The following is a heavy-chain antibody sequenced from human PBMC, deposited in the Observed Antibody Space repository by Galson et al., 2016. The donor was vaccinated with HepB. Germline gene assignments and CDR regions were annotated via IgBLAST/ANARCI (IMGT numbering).Heavy chain of an antibody. CDR3: AKGVRPHSNSSFGMDV. Sequence: SLRLSCAASGFIFSSYAMRWVRQAPGKGLEWVKAISGRGDSTHYADSVKGRFTISRDNSKNTLYLQMNSLRAEDTAVYYCAKGVRPHSNSSFGMDVWGQGTTVTVSS. V-gene: IGHV3-23*01. CDR1: GFIFSSYA. J-gene: IGHJ6*02. D-gene: IGHD6-6*01. CDR2: ISGRGDST.